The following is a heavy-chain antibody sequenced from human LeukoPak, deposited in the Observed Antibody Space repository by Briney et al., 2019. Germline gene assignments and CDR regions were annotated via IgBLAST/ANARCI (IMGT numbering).Heavy chain of an antibody. CDR2: ITAIDGRT. V-gene: IGHV3-23*01. D-gene: IGHD6-13*01. CDR1: GFTFSSTT. J-gene: IGHJ4*02. Sequence: GGSLRLPCVASGFTFSSTTMGWVRQAPGRGLEWVSSITAIDGRTYYADSVRGRFTISRDNSKNTVYLQLNSLRAGDTAIYYCTKDRRGPAAGTWYFDSWGQGTLVTVSS. CDR3: TKDRRGPAAGTWYFDS.